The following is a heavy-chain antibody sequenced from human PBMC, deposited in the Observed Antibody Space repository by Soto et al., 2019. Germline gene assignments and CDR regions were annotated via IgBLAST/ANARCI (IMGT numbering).Heavy chain of an antibody. CDR2: SDYSGST. J-gene: IGHJ4*02. CDR1: GGSISSSSYY. CDR3: AKGEPHVDIVAKERFDY. Sequence: QLQLQESGPGLVKPSDTLSLTCTVSGGSISSSSYYWGWIRQPPGKGLEWIGGSDYSGSTYYKPSLKSRVTRSVNTSKNHFSLKLSAVTAADTAVYYWAKGEPHVDIVAKERFDYWGQGTLVTVSS. D-gene: IGHD5-12*01. V-gene: IGHV4-39*02.